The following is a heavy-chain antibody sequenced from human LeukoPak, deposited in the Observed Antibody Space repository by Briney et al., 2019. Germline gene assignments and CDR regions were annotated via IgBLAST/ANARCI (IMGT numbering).Heavy chain of an antibody. V-gene: IGHV1-69*06. CDR3: ARIPPPHPSNPYGNWFDP. D-gene: IGHD4-11*01. Sequence: ASVKVSCKASGGTFSSYAISWVRQAPGQGLEWMGGIIPIFGTANYAQKFQGRVTITADKPTSTAYMELSSLRSEDTAVYYCARIPPPHPSNPYGNWFDPWGQGTLVTISS. CDR2: IIPIFGTA. J-gene: IGHJ5*02. CDR1: GGTFSSYA.